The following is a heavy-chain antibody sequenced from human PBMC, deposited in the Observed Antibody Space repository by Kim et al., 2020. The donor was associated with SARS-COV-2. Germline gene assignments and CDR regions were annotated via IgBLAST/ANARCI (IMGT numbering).Heavy chain of an antibody. CDR1: GGSFSPYY. V-gene: IGHV4-34*01. D-gene: IGHD6-19*01. CDR2: INHSGST. Sequence: SETLSLTCAVYGGSFSPYYWSWIRQPPGKGLEWIGEINHSGSTNYNPSLKSRVTISVDTSKNQFSLKLSSVTAADTAVYYCARGTRQWLVRGPYYYYMDVWGKGTTVTVSS. CDR3: ARGTRQWLVRGPYYYYMDV. J-gene: IGHJ6*03.